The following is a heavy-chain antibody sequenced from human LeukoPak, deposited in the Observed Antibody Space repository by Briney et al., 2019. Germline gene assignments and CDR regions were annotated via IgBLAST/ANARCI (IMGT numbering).Heavy chain of an antibody. J-gene: IGHJ6*04. V-gene: IGHV3-11*06. CDR2: ISSSSSYT. Sequence: GGSLRLSCAASGFTFSDYYMSWIRQAPGKGLEWVSYISSSSSYTNYADSVKGRFTISRDNAKNSLYLQMNSPRAEDTAVYYCARDLGSGSYSFYYYYGMDVWGKGTTVTVSS. CDR1: GFTFSDYY. CDR3: ARDLGSGSYSFYYYYGMDV. D-gene: IGHD3-10*01.